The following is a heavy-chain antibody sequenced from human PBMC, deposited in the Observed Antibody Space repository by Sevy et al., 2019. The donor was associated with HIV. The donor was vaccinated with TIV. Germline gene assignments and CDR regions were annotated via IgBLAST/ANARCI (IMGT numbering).Heavy chain of an antibody. CDR3: ASPLDTAMVTGY. J-gene: IGHJ4*02. Sequence: GGSLRLSCAASGFTFSSYSMNWVRQAPGKGLEWVSSISSSSSYIYYADSVKGRFTISRDNAKNSLYLQMNSRRAEDTAVYYCASPLDTAMVTGYWGQGTLVTVSS. D-gene: IGHD5-18*01. CDR2: ISSSSSYI. CDR1: GFTFSSYS. V-gene: IGHV3-21*01.